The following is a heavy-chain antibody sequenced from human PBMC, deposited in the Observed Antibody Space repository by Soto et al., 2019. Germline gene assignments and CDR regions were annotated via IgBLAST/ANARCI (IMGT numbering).Heavy chain of an antibody. D-gene: IGHD2-15*01. Sequence: EEQLVESGGGLIQPGGSLRLSCAASGFILSNYGMTWVRQAPGKGLEWVSYISRSRGIYYADSVKGRFSISRDDVKNSLYLQMNSLRVDDTAVYFCGRVSCSGSSCYGADFWGQGILVTVSS. CDR1: GFILSNYG. J-gene: IGHJ4*02. CDR2: ISRSRGI. CDR3: GRVSCSGSSCYGADF. V-gene: IGHV3-48*01.